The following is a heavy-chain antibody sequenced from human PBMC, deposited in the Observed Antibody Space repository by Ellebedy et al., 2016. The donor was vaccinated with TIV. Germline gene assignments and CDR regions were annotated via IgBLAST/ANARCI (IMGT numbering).Heavy chain of an antibody. Sequence: AASVQVSCKASGYTFTNYYMNWVRQAPGQGLDWMGIINPGGGGTSYAQKFQGRVTMTRDTSTSTVYMELSSLSSEETALYYCARAPLSGVFYGMDVWGQGTTVTVSS. CDR2: INPGGGGT. CDR3: ARAPLSGVFYGMDV. CDR1: GYTFTNYY. D-gene: IGHD3-16*02. V-gene: IGHV1-46*01. J-gene: IGHJ6*02.